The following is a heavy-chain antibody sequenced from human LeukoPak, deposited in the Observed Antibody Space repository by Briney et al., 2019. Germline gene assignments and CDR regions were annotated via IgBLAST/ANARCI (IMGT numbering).Heavy chain of an antibody. CDR1: GGTFSSYA. CDR3: ARTNYDSSGYYWDRYFDY. Sequence: SVKVSCKASGGTFSSYAISWVRQAPGQGLEWMGGFIPISGTVNYVQKFQGRVTITADESTSTAYMELSSLRSEDTAVYYCARTNYDSSGYYWDRYFDYWGQGTLVTVSS. V-gene: IGHV1-69*13. CDR2: FIPISGTV. D-gene: IGHD3-22*01. J-gene: IGHJ4*02.